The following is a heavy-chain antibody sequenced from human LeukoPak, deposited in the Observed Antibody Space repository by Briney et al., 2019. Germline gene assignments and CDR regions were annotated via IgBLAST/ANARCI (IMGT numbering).Heavy chain of an antibody. J-gene: IGHJ2*01. V-gene: IGHV3-23*01. D-gene: IGHD1-1*01. CDR1: GFTFSSYG. CDR3: AKDSQLVRPWGYFDL. Sequence: PGGTLRLSCAASGFTFSSYGMSWVRQAPGKGLEWVSAISGSGGSTYYADSVKGRFTISRDNSKNTLYLQMNSLRAEDTAVYYCAKDSQLVRPWGYFDLWGRGTLVTVSS. CDR2: ISGSGGST.